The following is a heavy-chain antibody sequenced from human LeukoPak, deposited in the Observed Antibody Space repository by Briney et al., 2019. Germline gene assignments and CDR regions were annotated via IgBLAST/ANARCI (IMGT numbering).Heavy chain of an antibody. V-gene: IGHV7-4-1*02. Sequence: ASVKVSCKASGYTFTSYAMNWVRQAPGQGLEWMGWINTNTGNPTYAQGFTGRFVFSLDASVSTAYLQISSLKAEDTAVYYCARDRLNYYDSSGYHDAFDIWGQGTMVTVSS. CDR2: INTNTGNP. J-gene: IGHJ3*02. D-gene: IGHD3-22*01. CDR3: ARDRLNYYDSSGYHDAFDI. CDR1: GYTFTSYA.